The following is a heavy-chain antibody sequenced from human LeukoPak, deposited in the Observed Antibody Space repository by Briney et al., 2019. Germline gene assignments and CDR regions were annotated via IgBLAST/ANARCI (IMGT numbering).Heavy chain of an antibody. V-gene: IGHV3-30*03. D-gene: IGHD7-27*01. Sequence: GGSLRLSCAASGFTFSSYGMHWVRQAPGKGLEWVAVISYDGSNKYYADSVKGRFTISRDNSKNTLYLQMNSLRAEDTAVYYSARDGWGDAFDIWGQGTMVTVSS. J-gene: IGHJ3*02. CDR2: ISYDGSNK. CDR3: ARDGWGDAFDI. CDR1: GFTFSSYG.